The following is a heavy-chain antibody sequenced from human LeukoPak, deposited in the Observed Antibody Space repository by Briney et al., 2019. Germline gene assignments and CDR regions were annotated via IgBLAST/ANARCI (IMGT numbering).Heavy chain of an antibody. Sequence: SETLSLTCTVSGGSISSSSYYWGWIRQPPGKGLEWIASIHHNWNTYYNPSLKSRVIVSLDKSQNQFSLILRSVTAADTAVYYCATDRGYYDTIGYTYNWFDPWGQGTLVTVSS. CDR1: GGSISSSSYY. D-gene: IGHD3-22*01. V-gene: IGHV4-39*07. CDR2: IHHNWNT. J-gene: IGHJ5*02. CDR3: ATDRGYYDTIGYTYNWFDP.